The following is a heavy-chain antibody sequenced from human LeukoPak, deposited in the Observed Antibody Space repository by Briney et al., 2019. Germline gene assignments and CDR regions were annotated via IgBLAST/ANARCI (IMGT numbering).Heavy chain of an antibody. J-gene: IGHJ6*03. V-gene: IGHV4-59*11. CDR3: ARARGSDDFWSWNYYYYMDV. D-gene: IGHD3-3*01. CDR1: GGSISSHY. Sequence: PSETLSLTCTVSGGSISSHYWSWIRQPPGKGLEWIGYIYYSGSTNYNPSLKSRVTISVDPSKNQFSLKLSSVTAADTAVYYCARARGSDDFWSWNYYYYMDVWGKGTTVTVSS. CDR2: IYYSGST.